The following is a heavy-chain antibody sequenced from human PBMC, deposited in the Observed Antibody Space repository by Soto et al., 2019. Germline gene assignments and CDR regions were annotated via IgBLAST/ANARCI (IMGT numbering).Heavy chain of an antibody. Sequence: AASVKVSCKASGGTFSSYAISWVRQAPGQGLEWMGGIIPIFGTANYAQKFQGRVTITADESTSTAYMELSSLRSEDTAVYYCARDGVGCSSTSCYRWFDPWGQGTLVTAPQ. CDR1: GGTFSSYA. V-gene: IGHV1-69*13. CDR3: ARDGVGCSSTSCYRWFDP. D-gene: IGHD2-2*01. CDR2: IIPIFGTA. J-gene: IGHJ5*02.